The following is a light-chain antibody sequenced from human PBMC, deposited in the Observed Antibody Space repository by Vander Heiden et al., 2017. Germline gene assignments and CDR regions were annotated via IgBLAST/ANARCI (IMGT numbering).Light chain of an antibody. Sequence: SALTQPASASASPGQSITICCPGTSSDVGGYNYVSWYQQHPGKAPKLMIYEVSNRPSGVSNRFSGSKSGNTASLTISGLQAEDEADYYCSSYTSSSPYVFGTGTKVTVL. CDR1: SSDVGGYNY. CDR3: SSYTSSSPYV. V-gene: IGLV2-14*01. CDR2: EVS. J-gene: IGLJ1*01.